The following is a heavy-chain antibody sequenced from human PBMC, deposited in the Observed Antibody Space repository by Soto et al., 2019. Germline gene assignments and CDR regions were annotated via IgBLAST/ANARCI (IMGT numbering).Heavy chain of an antibody. CDR1: GGSFSCYY. D-gene: IGHD3-9*01. CDR3: ARGXGLRYFDWLLLGDWFDP. CDR2: INHSGST. V-gene: IGHV4-34*01. J-gene: IGHJ5*02. Sequence: SETLSLTCAGYGGSFSCYYRSWIRQRPGKGVEWIGEINHSGSTNCNPSLKSRVTISVDTSKNQFSLKLSAVTAADTAVYYCARGXGLRYFDWLLLGDWFDPWGQGTLVTVSS.